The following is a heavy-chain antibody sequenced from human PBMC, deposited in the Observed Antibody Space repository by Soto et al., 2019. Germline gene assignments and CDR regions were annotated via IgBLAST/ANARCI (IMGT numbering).Heavy chain of an antibody. CDR3: ARLNDAGYYYYGMDV. J-gene: IGHJ6*02. V-gene: IGHV3-21*01. Sequence: GGSLRLSCAASGFTFSSYSMNWVRQAPGKGLEWVSSISSSSSYIYYADSVKGRFTISRDNAKNSLYLQMNSLRAEDTAVYYCARLNDAGYYYYGMDVWGQGTTVTVSS. CDR2: ISSSSSYI. CDR1: GFTFSSYS.